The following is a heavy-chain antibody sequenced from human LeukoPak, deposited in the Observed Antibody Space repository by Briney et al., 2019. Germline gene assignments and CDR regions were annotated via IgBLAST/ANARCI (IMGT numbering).Heavy chain of an antibody. D-gene: IGHD6-19*01. CDR3: ARVGGWYSVVDY. V-gene: IGHV1-46*01. Sequence: ASVKVSCKASGYTFTGYYMHWVRQAPGQGLEWMGIINPSGGSTSYAQKFQGRVTMTRDTSTSTVYMELGSLRSEDTAVYYCARVGGWYSVVDYWGQGTLVTVSS. J-gene: IGHJ4*02. CDR2: INPSGGST. CDR1: GYTFTGYY.